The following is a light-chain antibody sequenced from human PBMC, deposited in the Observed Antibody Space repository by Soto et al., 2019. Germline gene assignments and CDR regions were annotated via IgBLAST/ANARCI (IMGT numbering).Light chain of an antibody. CDR2: EVS. J-gene: IGLJ1*01. V-gene: IGLV2-14*01. CDR3: RSYTSSSTLYV. CDR1: ISDVGGYNY. Sequence: QSPLTQPASVSGSPGQSITISCTGTISDVGGYNYVSWYQQHPGKAPKLMIYEVSNRPSGVSNRFSGSKYGNTASLTISGLQADDEADYYCRSYTSSSTLYVFGTGTKVTVL.